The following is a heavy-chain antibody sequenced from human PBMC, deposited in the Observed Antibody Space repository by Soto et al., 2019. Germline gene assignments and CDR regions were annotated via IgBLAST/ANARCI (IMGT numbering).Heavy chain of an antibody. CDR1: GFTFSSYE. CDR2: ISSSGSTI. J-gene: IGHJ6*02. V-gene: IGHV3-48*03. Sequence: GESLKISCAASGFTFSSYEMNWVRQAPGKGLEWVSYISSSGSTIYYADSVKGRFTISRDNAKNSLYLQMNSLRAEDTAVYYCARDLSRRRTTTTTPTYYYYGMDVWGQGTTVTVSS. CDR3: ARDLSRRRTTTTTPTYYYYGMDV. D-gene: IGHD1-26*01.